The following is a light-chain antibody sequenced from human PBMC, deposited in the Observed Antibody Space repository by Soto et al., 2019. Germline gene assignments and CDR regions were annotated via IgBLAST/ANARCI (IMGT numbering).Light chain of an antibody. CDR3: QQYDKYAT. CDR2: DAS. J-gene: IGKJ1*01. Sequence: IPMTQSPSTLSASVGDTVTITCRASQTISVSLAWYQQKPGKAPNLLIYDASTLQGGVPSRFSGSGSGTEFTRTVTSLQPEDFATYFCQQYDKYATCGHGTKV. V-gene: IGKV1-5*01. CDR1: QTISVS.